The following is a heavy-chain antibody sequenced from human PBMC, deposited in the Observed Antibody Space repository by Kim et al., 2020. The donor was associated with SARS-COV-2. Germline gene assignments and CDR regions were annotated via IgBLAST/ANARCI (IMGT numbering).Heavy chain of an antibody. CDR3: ARGTAYYYDSSGYPVY. V-gene: IGHV1-2*06. D-gene: IGHD3-22*01. J-gene: IGHJ4*02. CDR2: INPNSGGT. Sequence: ASVKVSCKASGYTFTAYYMHWVRQAPGEGLEWMGRINPNSGGTNYAQKFQGRVTMTRDTSISTAYMELSRLRSDDTAVYYCARGTAYYYDSSGYPVYWGQGTLVTVSS. CDR1: GYTFTAYY.